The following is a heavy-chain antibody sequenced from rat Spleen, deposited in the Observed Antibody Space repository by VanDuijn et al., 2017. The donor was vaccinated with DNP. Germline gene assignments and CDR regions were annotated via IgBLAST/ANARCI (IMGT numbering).Heavy chain of an antibody. V-gene: IGHV5S10*01. CDR2: IIHDGSRT. J-gene: IGHJ3*01. CDR3: STLNYYASLSGYFDY. Sequence: EVQLVESGGGLVQPGRSQKLSCAASGFTFSDYNMAWVRQAPKKGLEWVATIIHDGSRTYYRDSVKGRFTISRDNAKSTLYLRMDSLRSEDTATYYCSTLNYYASLSGYFDYWGQGTLVTVSS. D-gene: IGHD4-3*01. CDR1: GFTFSDYN.